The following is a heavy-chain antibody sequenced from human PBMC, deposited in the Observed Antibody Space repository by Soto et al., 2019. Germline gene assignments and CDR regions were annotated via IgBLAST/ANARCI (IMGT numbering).Heavy chain of an antibody. CDR2: IYYSGST. CDR1: GGSISSYY. J-gene: IGHJ4*02. Sequence: SETLSLTCTAPGGSISSYYWSWIRQPPGKGLEWIGYIYYSGSTYYNPSLTSRVTISVDTSKNQFSLKLCSVTAADTAVYYCARVLGYYSSGYFWNFDYWGQGTLVTVSS. CDR3: ARVLGYYSSGYFWNFDY. D-gene: IGHD3-22*01. V-gene: IGHV4-59*12.